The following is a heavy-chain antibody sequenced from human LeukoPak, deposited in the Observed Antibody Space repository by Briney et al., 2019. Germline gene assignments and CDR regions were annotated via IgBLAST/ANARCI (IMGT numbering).Heavy chain of an antibody. CDR1: GGTFSSYA. CDR3: AREMYYYDSSGYYSFDY. D-gene: IGHD3-22*01. Sequence: SVKVSCKASGGTFSSYAISWVRQAPGQGLEWMVRIIPIFGIANYALKFQGRVTITADKSTSTAYMELSSLRSEDTAVYYCAREMYYYDSSGYYSFDYWGQGTLVTVSS. CDR2: IIPIFGIA. V-gene: IGHV1-69*04. J-gene: IGHJ4*02.